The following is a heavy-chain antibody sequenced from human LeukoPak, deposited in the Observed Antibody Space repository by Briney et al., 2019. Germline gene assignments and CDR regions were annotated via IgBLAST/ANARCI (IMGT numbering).Heavy chain of an antibody. CDR1: GFTFSNYW. CDR2: ITPGSNYI. CDR3: AREEATVTTNPVDY. V-gene: IGHV3-21*01. Sequence: AGGSLRLSCAASGFTFSNYWMNWVRQAPGKGLEWVSSITPGSNYIYYADSVKGRFTISRDNAKSSLYLQMNSLRAEDTAVYYCAREEATVTTNPVDYWGQGTLVTVSS. J-gene: IGHJ4*02. D-gene: IGHD4-17*01.